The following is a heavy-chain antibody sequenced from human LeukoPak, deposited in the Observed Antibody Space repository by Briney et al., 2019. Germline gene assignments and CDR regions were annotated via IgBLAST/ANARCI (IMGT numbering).Heavy chain of an antibody. V-gene: IGHV4-39*07. J-gene: IGHJ5*02. CDR1: GGSISSGSYY. D-gene: IGHD6-19*01. CDR3: ARVGYSTGPFDP. Sequence: RTSETLSLTCTGSGGSISSGSYYWGWIRQPPGKGLEWIGTIYYSGSTYYNPSLKSRVIIPVDTSKNQFSLKPSSVTAADTAVYYCARVGYSTGPFDPWGQEPLVTVSS. CDR2: IYYSGST.